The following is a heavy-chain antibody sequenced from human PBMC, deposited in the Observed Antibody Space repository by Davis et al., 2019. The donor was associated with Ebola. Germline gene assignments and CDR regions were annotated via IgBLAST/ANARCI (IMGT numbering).Heavy chain of an antibody. J-gene: IGHJ4*02. V-gene: IGHV3-66*01. CDR2: INSGGSI. Sequence: PGGSLRLSCAASGFTVSSKYMTWVRQAPGKGLDWVSVINSGGSIYYGNSVKGRVTISRDDSKNTLYLQMNSLRDDDTAVYYCASAYCSGDDCAPLTYWGQGTRVTVSS. CDR3: ASAYCSGDDCAPLTY. CDR1: GFTVSSKY. D-gene: IGHD2-21*01.